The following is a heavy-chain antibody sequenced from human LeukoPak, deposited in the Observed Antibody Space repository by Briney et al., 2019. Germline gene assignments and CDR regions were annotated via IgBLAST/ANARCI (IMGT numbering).Heavy chain of an antibody. Sequence: SETLSLTCTVSGGSISSYYWSWIRQPPGKGLEWIGYIYYSGSTNYNPSLKSRVTISVDTSKNQFSLKLSSVTAADTAVYYCAHSTGYYFDYWGQGTLATVSS. J-gene: IGHJ4*02. V-gene: IGHV4-59*01. CDR1: GGSISSYY. D-gene: IGHD2-2*01. CDR3: AHSTGYYFDY. CDR2: IYYSGST.